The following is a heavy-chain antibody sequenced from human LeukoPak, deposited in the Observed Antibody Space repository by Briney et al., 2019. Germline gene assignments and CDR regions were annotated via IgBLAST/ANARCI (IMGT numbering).Heavy chain of an antibody. Sequence: GGSLRLSCAASGFTFSAYAMNWVRQAPGKGLEWVSYISTGSGTTYYAESVKGRFTISRDNAKNSLYLQMNSLRAEDAAVYYCAKDPSFSIAAAGTDYWGQGTLVTVSS. D-gene: IGHD6-13*01. CDR1: GFTFSAYA. V-gene: IGHV3-48*04. J-gene: IGHJ4*02. CDR3: AKDPSFSIAAAGTDY. CDR2: ISTGSGTT.